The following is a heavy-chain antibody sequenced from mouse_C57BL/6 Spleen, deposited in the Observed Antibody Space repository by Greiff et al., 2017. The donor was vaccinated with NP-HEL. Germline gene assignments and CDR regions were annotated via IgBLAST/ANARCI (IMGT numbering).Heavy chain of an antibody. D-gene: IGHD1-1*01. J-gene: IGHJ2*01. Sequence: QVQLQPSGAELVRPGASVTLSCKASGYTFTDYEMHWVKQTPVHGLEWIGAIDPETGGTAYNQKFKGKAILTADKSSSTAYIELRSLTSDDSAAYYCTRGPNPYGSSSYYFDYWGQGTTLTVSS. CDR1: GYTFTDYE. CDR3: TRGPNPYGSSSYYFDY. V-gene: IGHV1-15*01. CDR2: IDPETGGT.